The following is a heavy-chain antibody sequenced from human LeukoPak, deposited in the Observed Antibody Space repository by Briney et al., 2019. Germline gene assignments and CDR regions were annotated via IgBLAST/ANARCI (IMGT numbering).Heavy chain of an antibody. CDR2: ISSSSSYI. J-gene: IGHJ3*02. V-gene: IGHV3-21*01. D-gene: IGHD5-18*01. CDR3: AREDTAMVTADDAFDI. CDR1: GFTFSSYS. Sequence: GGSQRLSCAASGFTFSSYSMNWVRQAPGKGLEWVSSISSSSSYIYYADSVKGRFTISRDNAKNSLYLQMNSLRAEDTAVYYCAREDTAMVTADDAFDIWGQGTMVTVSS.